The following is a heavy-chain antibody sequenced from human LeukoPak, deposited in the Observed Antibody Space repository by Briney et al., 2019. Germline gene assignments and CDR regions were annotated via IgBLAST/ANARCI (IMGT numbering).Heavy chain of an antibody. CDR1: GFTFSSHW. D-gene: IGHD3-16*02. J-gene: IGHJ4*02. CDR3: ARGPVWGSYGWSYFDY. V-gene: IGHV3-74*01. CDR2: LNGDGSIR. Sequence: GGSLRLSCAASGFTFSSHWMHWVRQAPGKGLVWVSRLNGDGSIRSYADSVKGRFTISRDTAKNSLYLQMNSLRDEDTAVYYCARGPVWGSYGWSYFDYWGQGTLVTVSS.